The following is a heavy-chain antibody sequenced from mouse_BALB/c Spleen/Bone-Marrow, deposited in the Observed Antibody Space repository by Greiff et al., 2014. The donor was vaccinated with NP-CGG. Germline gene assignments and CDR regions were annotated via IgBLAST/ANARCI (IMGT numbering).Heavy chain of an antibody. J-gene: IGHJ4*01. CDR3: ARLIYGSSYIVDF. V-gene: IGHV1S81*02. Sequence: QVQLQQSGAELVKPGASVKLSCKASGYTFTGYWMHWVKQRPGQGLEWIGDINPCNGRTNYNEKFKSMATLTLDKSSSTAYMQLRSLTSEDSAVFYCARLIYGSSYIVDFWGQGTSLTVSS. CDR2: INPCNGRT. D-gene: IGHD1-1*01. CDR1: GYTFTGYW.